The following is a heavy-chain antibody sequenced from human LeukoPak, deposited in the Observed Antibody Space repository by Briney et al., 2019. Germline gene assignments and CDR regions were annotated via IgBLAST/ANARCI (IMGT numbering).Heavy chain of an antibody. CDR3: AIPAEGGDYFDY. D-gene: IGHD3-16*01. Sequence: PSETLSPTCAVYGGSFSGYYWTWIRQPPGKGLEWIGEINHSGSTNYNPSLKSRVTISVDTSKNQFSLKLNSVTAADTAVYYCAIPAEGGDYFDYWGQGTLVTVSS. J-gene: IGHJ4*02. CDR1: GGSFSGYY. V-gene: IGHV4-34*01. CDR2: INHSGST.